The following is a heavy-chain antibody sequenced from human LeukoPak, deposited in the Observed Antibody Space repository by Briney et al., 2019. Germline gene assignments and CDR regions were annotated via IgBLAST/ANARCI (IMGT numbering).Heavy chain of an antibody. V-gene: IGHV4-34*01. J-gene: IGHJ4*01. CDR3: ARGPYDYGGNPFDY. CDR2: INHSGST. Sequence: SETLSLTCAVYGGSFSGYYWSWIRQSPGQGLEWIGEINHSGSTNYNPSLKSRVTISVDTSKNQFSLKLSSVTAADTAVYYCARGPYDYGGNPFDYWGQEPWSPSPQ. CDR1: GGSFSGYY. D-gene: IGHD4-23*01.